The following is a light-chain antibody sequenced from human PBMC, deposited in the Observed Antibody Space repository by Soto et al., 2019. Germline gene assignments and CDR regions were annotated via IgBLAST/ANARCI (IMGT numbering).Light chain of an antibody. CDR3: SSYRISSTSYV. CDR1: SSDVGGYDY. V-gene: IGLV2-14*01. J-gene: IGLJ1*01. CDR2: NVS. Sequence: QSALTQPASVSGSPGQSITISCTGTSSDVGGYDYVSWYQQHPGKAPKLMIYNVSHRPSGVSNRFSGFKSGNTASLTISGLQAEDEADYYCSSYRISSTSYVFGTGTKLTVL.